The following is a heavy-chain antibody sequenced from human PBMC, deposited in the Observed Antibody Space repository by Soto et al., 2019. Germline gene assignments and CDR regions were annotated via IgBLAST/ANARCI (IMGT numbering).Heavy chain of an antibody. J-gene: IGHJ2*01. D-gene: IGHD4-17*01. CDR2: ISWNSGSI. V-gene: IGHV3-9*01. Sequence: EVQLVESGGGLVQPGRSLRLSCAASGFTFDDYAMHWVRQAPGKGLEWVSGISWNSGSIGYADSVKGRFTISRDNAKNSLYLQMNSLRAEDTALYYCAKGRDYGDYGWYFDLWGRGTLVTVSS. CDR3: AKGRDYGDYGWYFDL. CDR1: GFTFDDYA.